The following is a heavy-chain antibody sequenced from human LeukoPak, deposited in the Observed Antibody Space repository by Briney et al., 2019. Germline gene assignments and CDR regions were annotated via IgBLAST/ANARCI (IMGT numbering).Heavy chain of an antibody. CDR1: AFTFSNFG. J-gene: IGHJ4*02. CDR3: ARDISGYYYFDY. Sequence: PGGSLRLSCAASAFTFSNFGMNWVRQAPGKGLEWVSSISSGGSYIYYADSLKGRFTISRDNAKNSLHLQMNSLRAEDTAVYYCARDISGYYYFDYWGRGTLVTVSS. D-gene: IGHD3-22*01. V-gene: IGHV3-21*01. CDR2: ISSGGSYI.